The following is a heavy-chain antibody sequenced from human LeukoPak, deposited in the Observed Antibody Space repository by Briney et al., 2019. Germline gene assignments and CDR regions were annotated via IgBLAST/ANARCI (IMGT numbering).Heavy chain of an antibody. V-gene: IGHV4-30-2*01. D-gene: IGHD4-23*01. CDR3: ARVKATVVRDHEAFDI. CDR1: GGSISSGGYS. CDR2: IYHSGST. J-gene: IGHJ3*02. Sequence: SETLSLTYAVSGGSISSGGYSWSWIRQPPGKGLEWIGYIYHSGSTYYNPSLKSRVTISVDRSKNQFSLKLSSVTAADTAVYYCARVKATVVRDHEAFDIWGQGTMVTVSS.